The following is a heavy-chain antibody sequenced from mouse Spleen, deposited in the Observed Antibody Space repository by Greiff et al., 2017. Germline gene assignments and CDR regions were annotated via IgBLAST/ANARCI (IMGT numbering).Heavy chain of an antibody. CDR2: ISDGGSYT. V-gene: IGHV5-4*01. CDR3: AREPRLLWYFDV. J-gene: IGHJ1*03. Sequence: DVMLVESGGGLVKPGGSLKLSCAASGFTFSSYAMSWVRQTPEKRLEWVATISDGGSYTYYPDNVKGRFTISRDNAKNNLYLQMSHLKSEDTAMYYCAREPRLLWYFDVWGTGTTVTVSS. CDR1: GFTFSSYA. D-gene: IGHD1-2*01.